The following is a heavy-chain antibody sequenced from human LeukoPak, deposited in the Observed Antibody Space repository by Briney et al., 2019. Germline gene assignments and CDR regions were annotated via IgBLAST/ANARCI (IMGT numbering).Heavy chain of an antibody. CDR1: GFTFSSYG. D-gene: IGHD6-6*01. Sequence: GGSLRLSCAASGFTFSSYGMHWVRQAPGKGLEWVAFIRYDGSNKYYADSVKGRFTISRDNSKNTLYLQMNSLRAEDTAVYYCAKGLYSSSRFFDYWGQGTLVTVSS. V-gene: IGHV3-30*02. J-gene: IGHJ4*02. CDR3: AKGLYSSSRFFDY. CDR2: IRYDGSNK.